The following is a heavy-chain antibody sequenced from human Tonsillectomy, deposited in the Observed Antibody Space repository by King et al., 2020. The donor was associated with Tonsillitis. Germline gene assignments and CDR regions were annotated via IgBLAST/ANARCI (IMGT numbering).Heavy chain of an antibody. D-gene: IGHD5-24*01. J-gene: IGHJ4*02. CDR2: ISYDGSNK. CDR1: GFTFSSYG. Sequence: VQLVESGGGVVQPGRSLRLSCAASGFTFSSYGMHWVRQAPGKGLEWVAVISYDGSNKYYADSVKGRFTISRDDSKNTLSLQMNSLRTEDTAVYYCAKDRDGFDYWGRGTLAPVSS. CDR3: AKDRDGFDY. V-gene: IGHV3-30*18.